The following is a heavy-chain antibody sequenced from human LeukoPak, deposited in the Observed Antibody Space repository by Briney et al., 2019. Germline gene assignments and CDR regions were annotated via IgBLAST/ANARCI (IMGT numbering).Heavy chain of an antibody. D-gene: IGHD3-10*01. J-gene: IGHJ4*02. V-gene: IGHV4-34*01. CDR1: GVSISGNY. Sequence: SETLSLTCTVSGVSISGNYWSWIRQPPGKGLEWIGEINHSGSTNYNPSLKSRVTISVDTSKNQFSLKLSSVTAADTAVYYCARGVPAPHYWGQGTLVTVSS. CDR3: ARGVPAPHY. CDR2: INHSGST.